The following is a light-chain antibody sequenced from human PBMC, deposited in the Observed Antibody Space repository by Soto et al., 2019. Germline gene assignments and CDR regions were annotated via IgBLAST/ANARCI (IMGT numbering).Light chain of an antibody. CDR1: SGPVSSAFY. CDR2: STN. CDR3: LLYFSGVRI. V-gene: IGLV7-43*01. Sequence: QTVVTQEPSLTVSPGGTVTLTCASTSGPVSSAFYPNWFQQKPGQAPRALIYSTNIKHSWTPARFSGSIIGGRAALTLSGVQPEDEAEYYCLLYFSGVRIFGGGTKLTVL. J-gene: IGLJ2*01.